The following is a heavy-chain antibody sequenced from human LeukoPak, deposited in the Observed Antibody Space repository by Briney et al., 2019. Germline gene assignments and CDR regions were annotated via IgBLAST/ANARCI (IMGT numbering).Heavy chain of an antibody. Sequence: GGSLRLSCAASGFTFSNYEVNWVRQAPGTGLEWVSYISGSGSTIYYADSVKGRFTISRDNAKNSLYLQMNSLRAEDTAVYYCARGFVGDLNCSGGSCSHYFDYWGQGTLVTVSS. V-gene: IGHV3-48*03. D-gene: IGHD2-15*01. CDR1: GFTFSNYE. CDR2: ISGSGSTI. J-gene: IGHJ4*02. CDR3: ARGFVGDLNCSGGSCSHYFDY.